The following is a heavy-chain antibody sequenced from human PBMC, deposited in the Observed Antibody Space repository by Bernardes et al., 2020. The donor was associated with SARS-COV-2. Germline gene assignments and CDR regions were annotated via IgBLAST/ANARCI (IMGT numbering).Heavy chain of an antibody. J-gene: IGHJ4*02. Sequence: GGSLRLSCAASGFTFSGYAMSWVRQTPGKRLEWVSGIGGRGVDIYYADSVKGRFTISRDNSKNTLYLQMNSLRAEDTAVYYCAKGELYSSGWYGGYFDYWGQGTLVTVSS. V-gene: IGHV3-23*01. CDR3: AKGELYSSGWYGGYFDY. CDR1: GFTFSGYA. D-gene: IGHD6-19*01. CDR2: IGGRGVDI.